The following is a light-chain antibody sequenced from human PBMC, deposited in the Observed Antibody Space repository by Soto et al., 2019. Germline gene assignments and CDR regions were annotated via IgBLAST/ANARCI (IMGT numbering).Light chain of an antibody. CDR2: DVS. V-gene: IGLV2-14*01. CDR1: SSDVGGYNY. Sequence: QTALTQPASVCGSPGQSITISCTGTSSDVGGYNYVSWYQQHPGKAPKLMIYDVSNRPSGVSNRFSGSKSGNTASLTISGIQAEDEADYYCCSYTSSSTYVFGTGTKLTVL. J-gene: IGLJ1*01. CDR3: CSYTSSSTYV.